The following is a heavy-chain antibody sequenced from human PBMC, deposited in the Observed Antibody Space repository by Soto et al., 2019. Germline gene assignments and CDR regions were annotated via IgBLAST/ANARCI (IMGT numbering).Heavy chain of an antibody. CDR2: VNHRGST. CDR1: GGSFSDYY. CDR3: AIGPRMWLAGGGY. D-gene: IGHD6-19*01. J-gene: IGHJ4*02. Sequence: SETLSLTCAVYGGSFSDYYWSWIRQPPGKGLEWVGEVNHRGSTNYNPSLKSRVTISADTSKNQFSLKLRSVTAADTAVYYCAIGPRMWLAGGGYWGQGTQVTVSS. V-gene: IGHV4-34*01.